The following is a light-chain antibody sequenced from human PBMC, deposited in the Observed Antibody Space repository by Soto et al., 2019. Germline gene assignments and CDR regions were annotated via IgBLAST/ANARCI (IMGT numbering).Light chain of an antibody. V-gene: IGLV2-23*01. CDR3: WSYAGGTTLVV. Sequence: QSALTQPASMSGSPGQSITISCTGTSSDVGSYDLVSWYQQHPGKAPKLMIYEGSKRPSGVSNRFSGSKSGNTASLIISGLQAEDEADYYCWSYAGGTTLVVFGGGTKLTVL. CDR1: SSDVGSYDL. J-gene: IGLJ2*01. CDR2: EGS.